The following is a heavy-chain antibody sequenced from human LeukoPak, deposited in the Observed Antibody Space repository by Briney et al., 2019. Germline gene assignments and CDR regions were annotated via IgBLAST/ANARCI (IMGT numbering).Heavy chain of an antibody. Sequence: KAGGSLRLSCAASGFTFSSYSMNWVRQAPGKGLEWVSSISSSSSYIYYADSVKGRFTISRDNAKNSLYLQMNSLRAEDTAVYYCAKYVNLLPAASDYWGQGTLVTVSS. CDR3: AKYVNLLPAASDY. CDR2: ISSSSSYI. J-gene: IGHJ4*02. V-gene: IGHV3-21*01. CDR1: GFTFSSYS. D-gene: IGHD2-2*01.